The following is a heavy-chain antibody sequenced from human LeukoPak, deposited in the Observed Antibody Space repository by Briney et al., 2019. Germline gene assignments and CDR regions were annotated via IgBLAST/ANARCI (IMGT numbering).Heavy chain of an antibody. CDR1: GYSFTSYW. V-gene: IGHV5-10-1*01. D-gene: IGHD6-19*01. CDR3: ARHTGARYSSGWPPFDY. J-gene: IGHJ4*02. CDR2: IDPSDSYT. Sequence: GESLKISCKGSGYSFTSYWISWVRQMPGKGLEWMGRIDPSDSYTNYSPSFQGHVTISADKSISTAYLQWSSLEASDTAMYYCARHTGARYSSGWPPFDYWGQGTLVTVSS.